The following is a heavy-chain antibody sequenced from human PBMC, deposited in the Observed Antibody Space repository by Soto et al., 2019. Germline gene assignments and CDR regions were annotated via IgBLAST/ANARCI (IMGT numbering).Heavy chain of an antibody. Sequence: PSQTLSLTCAISGDSVSSNTAAWNWIRQSPSGGLEWLGRTYYRSRWYNDYAVSVRGRITINPDTSENQLSLQLNSVTPEDTAVYYWARRVQCLHSAFDIWGQGTMVPVSS. V-gene: IGHV6-1*01. CDR2: TYYRSRWYN. D-gene: IGHD6-19*01. CDR1: GDSVSSNTAA. CDR3: ARRVQCLHSAFDI. J-gene: IGHJ3*02.